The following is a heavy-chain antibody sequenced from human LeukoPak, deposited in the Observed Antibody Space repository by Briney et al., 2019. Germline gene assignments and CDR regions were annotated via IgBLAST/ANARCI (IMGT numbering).Heavy chain of an antibody. J-gene: IGHJ5*02. V-gene: IGHV4-39*01. CDR1: GGSISSTTYY. D-gene: IGHD3-22*01. Sequence: SETLSLTCSVSGGSISSTTYYWAWIRQPPGKGLEWIGTIYYSGSTYYNPSLKSRVTISVDTSNNQFSLKLRSVTAADTAVYYCARHRGDYDSSGYCWFDPWSQGTLVTVSS. CDR2: IYYSGST. CDR3: ARHRGDYDSSGYCWFDP.